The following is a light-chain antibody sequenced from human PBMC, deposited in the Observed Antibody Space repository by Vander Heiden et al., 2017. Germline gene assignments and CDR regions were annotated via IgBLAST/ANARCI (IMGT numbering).Light chain of an antibody. CDR2: DVS. Sequence: DIHVTQSPSTLSESVGHTVTTTCRTSQTITRCLAWYQQNPGKAPNLLVSDVSSLENGALSRFTGSGSGTEFTLTISNLQPDDFATYYCLQYSTYAFTFGQGTKLDI. V-gene: IGKV1-5*01. J-gene: IGKJ2*01. CDR3: LQYSTYAFT. CDR1: QTITRC.